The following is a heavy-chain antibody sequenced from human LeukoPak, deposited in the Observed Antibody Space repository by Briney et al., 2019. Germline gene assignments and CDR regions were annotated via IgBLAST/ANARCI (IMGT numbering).Heavy chain of an antibody. CDR3: AELGITMIGGV. D-gene: IGHD3-10*02. Sequence: GGSLRLSCAASGFNFGNYGMHWVRQAPGKGLEWVAFIHYDGSNKYYADSVKGRFTISRDNAKNSLYLQMNSLRAEDTAVYYCAELGITMIGGVWGKGTTVTISS. CDR1: GFNFGNYG. V-gene: IGHV3-30*02. J-gene: IGHJ6*04. CDR2: IHYDGSNK.